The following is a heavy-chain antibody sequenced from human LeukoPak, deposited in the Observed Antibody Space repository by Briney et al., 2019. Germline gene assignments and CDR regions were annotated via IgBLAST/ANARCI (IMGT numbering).Heavy chain of an antibody. J-gene: IGHJ4*02. Sequence: SETLSLTCAVYGGSFSGYYWSWIRQPPGKGLEWIGEINHSGSTNYNPSLKSRVTISVDTSKNQFSLKLNSVTAADTAVYYCATEMATAIDYWGQGTLVTVSS. CDR1: GGSFSGYY. D-gene: IGHD5-24*01. CDR2: INHSGST. V-gene: IGHV4-34*01. CDR3: ATEMATAIDY.